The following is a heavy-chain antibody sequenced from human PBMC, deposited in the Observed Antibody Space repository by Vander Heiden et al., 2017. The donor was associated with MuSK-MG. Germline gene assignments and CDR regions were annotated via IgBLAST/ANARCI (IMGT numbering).Heavy chain of an antibody. CDR1: GGSFSGSY. D-gene: IGHD3-16*02. CDR2: INHSGST. Sequence: QVQLQQWAAGLFKPSATLSLTCSVYGGSFSGSYWSWISQPPGKGLEWIGEINHSGSTNYNPSLKSRVTISVDTYKNQFSLKLSSVTAADTAVYYWARRTYYDYVWGSYRFLGYFDYWGQGTLVTVSS. V-gene: IGHV4-34*01. J-gene: IGHJ4*02. CDR3: ARRTYYDYVWGSYRFLGYFDY.